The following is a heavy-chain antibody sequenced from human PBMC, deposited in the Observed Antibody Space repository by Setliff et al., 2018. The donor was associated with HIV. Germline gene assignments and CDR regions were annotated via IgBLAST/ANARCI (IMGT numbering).Heavy chain of an antibody. V-gene: IGHV1-24*01. CDR1: GYTLTELS. D-gene: IGHD3-22*01. Sequence: ASVKVSCKVSGYTLTELSMHWVRQTPGKGPEWMGGSDPEAGETIYAQKFQGRVTMTEDTSTDTAYMELSRLRSDDTAVYYCARDYYDSSGYIFFPGLPDYWGQGTLVTVSA. CDR2: SDPEAGET. J-gene: IGHJ4*02. CDR3: ARDYYDSSGYIFFPGLPDY.